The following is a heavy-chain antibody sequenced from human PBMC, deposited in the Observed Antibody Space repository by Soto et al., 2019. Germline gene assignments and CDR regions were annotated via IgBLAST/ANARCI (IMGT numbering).Heavy chain of an antibody. CDR2: ISAYNGNT. D-gene: IGHD3-10*01. CDR3: ARGAPSYGAGSYPYYYYYYMDV. CDR1: GYTFTSYG. Sequence: QVQLVQSGAEVKKPGASVKVSCKASGYTFTSYGISWVRQAPGQGLEWMGWISAYNGNTNYAQKLQGRVTMTTDTTTSTAYMELRSLRSDDTAADYCARGAPSYGAGSYPYYYYYYMDVWGKGTTVTVSS. J-gene: IGHJ6*03. V-gene: IGHV1-18*01.